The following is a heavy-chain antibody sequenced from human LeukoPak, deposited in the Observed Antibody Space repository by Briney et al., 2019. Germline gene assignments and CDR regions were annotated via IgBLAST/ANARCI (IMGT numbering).Heavy chain of an antibody. D-gene: IGHD1-26*01. V-gene: IGHV3-21*01. CDR1: RFTFSSYS. Sequence: GSLRLSCAASRFTFSSYSMNWVRQAPGKGLEWVSFISSSSNYIYYADSVKGRFTISRDNAKNSLYLQMNSLRAEDTAVYYCASTVGATFPMGYWGQGTLVTVSS. CDR2: ISSSSNYI. J-gene: IGHJ4*02. CDR3: ASTVGATFPMGY.